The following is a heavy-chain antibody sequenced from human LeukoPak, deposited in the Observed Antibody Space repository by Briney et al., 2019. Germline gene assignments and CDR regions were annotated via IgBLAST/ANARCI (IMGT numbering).Heavy chain of an antibody. Sequence: GGSLRLSCAASGFTFSSYSMNWVRQAPGKGLEWVSTISSSGRSTFYADSVKGRFTVSRDNSENTLYLQMNSLRADDTATFYCAKGEGGSYSASDFWGLGTRVTVSS. V-gene: IGHV3-23*01. CDR2: ISSSGRST. CDR1: GFTFSSYS. D-gene: IGHD3-10*01. J-gene: IGHJ4*01. CDR3: AKGEGGSYSASDF.